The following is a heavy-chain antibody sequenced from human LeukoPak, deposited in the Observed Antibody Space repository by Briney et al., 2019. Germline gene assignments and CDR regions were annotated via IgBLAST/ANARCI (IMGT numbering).Heavy chain of an antibody. CDR3: AMSSSWNDY. CDR2: INHSGST. D-gene: IGHD6-13*01. J-gene: IGHJ4*02. CDR1: GASFRGYY. V-gene: IGHV4-34*01. Sequence: SETLSLTCAVYGASFRGYYWSWIRQPPGKGLEWIGEINHSGSTNYNPSLKSRVTISVDTSKNQFSLKLSSVTAADTAVYYCAMSSSWNDYWGQGTLVTVSS.